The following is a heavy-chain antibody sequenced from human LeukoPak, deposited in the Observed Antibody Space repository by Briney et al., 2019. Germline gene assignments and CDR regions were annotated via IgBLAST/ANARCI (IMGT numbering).Heavy chain of an antibody. D-gene: IGHD3-22*01. CDR3: ARDEVWNYYDSSGYYYGLDY. Sequence: GGSLRLYCAASRFTFDDYGMSWVRQAPGKGLEWVSGINWNGGSTGYADSVKGRFTISRDNAKNSLYLQMNSLRAEDTALYYCARDEVWNYYDSSGYYYGLDYWGQGTLVTVSS. CDR2: INWNGGST. CDR1: RFTFDDYG. J-gene: IGHJ4*02. V-gene: IGHV3-20*04.